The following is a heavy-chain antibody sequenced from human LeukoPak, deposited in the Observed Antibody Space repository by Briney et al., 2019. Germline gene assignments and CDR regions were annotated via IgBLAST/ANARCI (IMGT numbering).Heavy chain of an antibody. CDR1: GGSISSGDYY. Sequence: SQTLSLTCTVSGGSISSGDYYWSWIRQPPGKGLEWIGYIYYSGSTYYNPSLKSRVTISVGTSKNQFSLKLSSVTAADTAVYYCARGRDYDILTGTLNWFDPWGQGTLVTVSS. J-gene: IGHJ5*02. V-gene: IGHV4-30-4*08. CDR3: ARGRDYDILTGTLNWFDP. D-gene: IGHD3-9*01. CDR2: IYYSGST.